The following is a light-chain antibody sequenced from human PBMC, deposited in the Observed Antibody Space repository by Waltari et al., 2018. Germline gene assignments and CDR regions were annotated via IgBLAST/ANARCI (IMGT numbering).Light chain of an antibody. V-gene: IGLV2-14*03. CDR3: AAYTSSSNFV. CDR2: DVT. J-gene: IGLJ1*01. CDR1: RSDVGAYDF. Sequence: HSALTQPASVSGSPGQSITISCTGTRSDVGAYDFVSWYRQHPDKVPNLIIFDVTERPSGISARSSGSKSGNTASLTISGLQADDEADYYCAAYTSSSNFVFGSGTTVTV.